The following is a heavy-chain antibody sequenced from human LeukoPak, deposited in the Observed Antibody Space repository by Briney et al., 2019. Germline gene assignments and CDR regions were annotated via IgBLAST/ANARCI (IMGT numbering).Heavy chain of an antibody. D-gene: IGHD2-2*01. J-gene: IGHJ4*02. CDR1: GYTFTSYG. CDR2: INANNGNT. Sequence: ASVKVSCKASGYTFTSYGITWVRQAPGQGLEWMGWINANNGNTNYAQKFQGRVTMTRDTSISTAYMELSRLRSDDTAVYYCARDLRYCSSTSCYVWGQGTLVTVSS. CDR3: ARDLRYCSSTSCYV. V-gene: IGHV1-18*01.